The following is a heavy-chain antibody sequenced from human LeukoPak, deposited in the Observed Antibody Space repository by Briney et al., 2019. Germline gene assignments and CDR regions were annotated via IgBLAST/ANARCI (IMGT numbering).Heavy chain of an antibody. CDR1: VGSISGSY. Sequence: SETLSLTCTVSVGSISGSYWSWIRQPPGKEVEGVGYIYFCGSTNYNPSLKSRVTISVDASKNQFSLRLSSLTAADADVYYCARDRGLAGAGRNWLDSWGQGTLVTVSS. V-gene: IGHV4-59*12. CDR2: IYFCGST. CDR3: ARDRGLAGAGRNWLDS. J-gene: IGHJ5*01. D-gene: IGHD6-13*01.